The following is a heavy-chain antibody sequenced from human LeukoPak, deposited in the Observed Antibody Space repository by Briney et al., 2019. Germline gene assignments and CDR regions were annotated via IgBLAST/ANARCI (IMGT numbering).Heavy chain of an antibody. Sequence: GGSLRLSCAASGFTFSSYGMHWVRQAPGKGLEWVSVIFSGGSTYYADSVKGRFTISRDNSKNTLYLQMNSLRAEDTAVYYCARGYVQGNWGQGTLVTVSS. CDR1: GFTFSSYG. CDR3: ARGYVQGN. J-gene: IGHJ4*02. CDR2: IFSGGST. D-gene: IGHD3-10*02. V-gene: IGHV3-66*01.